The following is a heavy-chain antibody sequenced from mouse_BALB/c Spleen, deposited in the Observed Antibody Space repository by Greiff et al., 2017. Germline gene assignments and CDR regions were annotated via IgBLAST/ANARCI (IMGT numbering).Heavy chain of an antibody. J-gene: IGHJ4*01. CDR3: ARYGHYYAMDY. CDR2: ISSGSSTI. Sequence: EVMLVESGGGLVQPGGSRKLSCAASGFTFSSFGMHWVRQAPEKGLEWVAYISSGSSTIYYADTVKGRFTISRDNPKNTLFLQMTSLRSEDTAMYYCARYGHYYAMDYWGQGTSVTVSS. V-gene: IGHV5-17*02. CDR1: GFTFSSFG. D-gene: IGHD1-1*02.